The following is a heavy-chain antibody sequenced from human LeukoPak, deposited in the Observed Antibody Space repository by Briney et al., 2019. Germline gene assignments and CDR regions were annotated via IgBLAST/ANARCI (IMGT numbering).Heavy chain of an antibody. D-gene: IGHD5-12*01. V-gene: IGHV3-33*01. Sequence: GGSLRLSCAASGFTFSSYGMHWVRQAPGKGLEWAAVIWYDGSNKYYADSVKGRFTISRDNSKNTLYLQMNSLRAEDTAVYYCARDRSASGLLNWFDPWGQGTLVTVSS. CDR3: ARDRSASGLLNWFDP. CDR2: IWYDGSNK. J-gene: IGHJ5*02. CDR1: GFTFSSYG.